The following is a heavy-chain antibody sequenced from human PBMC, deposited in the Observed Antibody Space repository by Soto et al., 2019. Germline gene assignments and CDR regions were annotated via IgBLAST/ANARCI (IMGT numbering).Heavy chain of an antibody. CDR2: IKQDGSEK. V-gene: IGHV3-7*03. Sequence: GGSLRLSCAASGFTFSSYWMSWVRQAPGKGLEWVANIKQDGSEKYYVDSVKGRFTISRDNAKNSLYLQMNSLRAEDTAVYYCARGWGPRSYCDFWSGYYYYFDYWGQGTLVTVSS. CDR1: GFTFSSYW. CDR3: ARGWGPRSYCDFWSGYYYYFDY. D-gene: IGHD3-3*01. J-gene: IGHJ4*02.